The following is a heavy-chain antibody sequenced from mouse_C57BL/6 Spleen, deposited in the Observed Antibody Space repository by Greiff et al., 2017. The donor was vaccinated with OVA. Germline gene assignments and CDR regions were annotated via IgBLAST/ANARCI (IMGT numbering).Heavy chain of an antibody. CDR1: GYAFSSSW. Sequence: VQLQQSGPELVKPGASVKISCTASGYAFSSSWMNWVKQRPGKGLEWIGRIYPEDGDTTYNWKFKGKATLTVDKSSSTAYMQLDSLTSYDSAVYFFSNIYEGDYWGQGTTLTVSS. J-gene: IGHJ2*01. CDR3: SNIYEGDY. D-gene: IGHD2-3*01. CDR2: IYPEDGDT. V-gene: IGHV1-82*01.